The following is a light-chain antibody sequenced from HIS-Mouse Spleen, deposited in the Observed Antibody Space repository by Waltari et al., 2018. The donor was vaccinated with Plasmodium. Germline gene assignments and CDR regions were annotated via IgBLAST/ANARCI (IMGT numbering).Light chain of an antibody. CDR2: YYSDSDK. CDR1: RDIHVCTYN. CDR3: MIWPSNASGV. V-gene: IGLV5-37*01. J-gene: IGLJ3*02. Sequence: QPVLTQPPSSSASPGDSARLTCTLPRDIHVCTYNIYWYPPKPGSPPRYPLYYYSDSDKGQGSGVPSRFSGSKDASANTGILLISGLQSEDEADYYCMIWPSNASGVFGGGTKLTVL.